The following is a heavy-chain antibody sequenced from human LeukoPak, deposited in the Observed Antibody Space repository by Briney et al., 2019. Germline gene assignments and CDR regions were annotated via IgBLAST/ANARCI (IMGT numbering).Heavy chain of an antibody. D-gene: IGHD5-18*01. CDR3: VKADTDENGYLINFED. V-gene: IGHV3-30*02. CDR1: GFSISNHG. CDR2: IRYDGNNK. J-gene: IGHJ4*02. Sequence: GGSLRLSCAASGFSISNHGMHWVRQAPGKGLEWVAFIRYDGNNKYYPDSVNGRFTISRDNSKNTMYLQTDSQRGDEMAVNYCVKADTDENGYLINFEDWGQGTRVTVSS.